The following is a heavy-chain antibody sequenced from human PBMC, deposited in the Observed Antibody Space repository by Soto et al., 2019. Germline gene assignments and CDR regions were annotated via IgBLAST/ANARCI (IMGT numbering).Heavy chain of an antibody. V-gene: IGHV3-23*01. CDR1: GFTFSSYA. CDR2: ISGSGGNT. CDR3: AKRDGDTGSFDYYYGMDV. Sequence: PGGSLRLSCAASGFTFSSYAMSWVNQAPGKGLEWVSAISGSGGNTHYADSVKGRFTISRDNSKNTLYLQMNSLRAEDTAVYYFAKRDGDTGSFDYYYGMDVWGQGTTVTVSS. D-gene: IGHD3-10*01. J-gene: IGHJ6*02.